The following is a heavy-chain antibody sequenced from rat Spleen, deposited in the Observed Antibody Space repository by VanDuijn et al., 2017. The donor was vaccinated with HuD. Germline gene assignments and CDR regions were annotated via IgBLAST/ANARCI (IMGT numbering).Heavy chain of an antibody. J-gene: IGHJ2*01. CDR3: TSPPIRSGFYYIEY. CDR1: GYSITSNY. CDR2: INYSGST. Sequence: EVQLQESGPGLVKPSQSLSLTCSVTGYSITSNYWGWIRKFPGNKMEWIGHINYSGSTTYNPSLKSRISITRDTSKNHFLLQLNSVPTEDKATYFYTSPPIRSGFYYIEYWGHGVMVTVSS. V-gene: IGHV3-1*01. D-gene: IGHD4-1*01.